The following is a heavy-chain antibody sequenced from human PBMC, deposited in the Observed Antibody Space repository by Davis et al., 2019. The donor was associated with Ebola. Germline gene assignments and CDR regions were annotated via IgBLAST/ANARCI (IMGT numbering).Heavy chain of an antibody. J-gene: IGHJ4*02. D-gene: IGHD1-26*01. CDR2: IYHSGTT. CDR1: GGSISSSNW. CDR3: ARHLVGTTTLYY. Sequence: SETLSLTCAVSGGSISSSNWWSWVRQSPGKGLEWIGEIYHSGTTNYNPSLRSRVTISVDTSRNQFSLRLSSLTAADTAVYYCARHLVGTTTLYYWGQGTLVTVSS. V-gene: IGHV4-4*02.